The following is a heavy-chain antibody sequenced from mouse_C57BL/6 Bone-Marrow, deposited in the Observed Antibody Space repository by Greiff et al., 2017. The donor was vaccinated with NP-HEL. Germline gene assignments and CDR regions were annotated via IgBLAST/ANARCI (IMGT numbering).Heavy chain of an antibody. Sequence: VKLQQPGAELVRPGSSVKLSCKASGYTFTSYWLHWVKQRPIQGLEWIGNIDPSDSATHYNQKFKDKATLTVDKSSSTAYMQLSSLTSEDSAVYYCARRVYYGSYFDYWGQGTTLTVSS. V-gene: IGHV1-52*01. D-gene: IGHD1-1*01. CDR3: ARRVYYGSYFDY. CDR2: IDPSDSAT. CDR1: GYTFTSYW. J-gene: IGHJ2*01.